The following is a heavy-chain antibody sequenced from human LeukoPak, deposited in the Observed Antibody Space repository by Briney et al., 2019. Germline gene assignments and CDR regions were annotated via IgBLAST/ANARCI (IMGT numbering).Heavy chain of an antibody. J-gene: IGHJ4*02. CDR1: GYTFTGYY. Sequence: ASVKVSCKASGYTFTGYYMHWVRQAPGQGLEWMGWINPNSGGTNYAQKFQGRATMTRDTSISTAYMELSRLRSDDTAVYYCASSIPGIAVTFDYWGQGTLVTVSS. CDR3: ASSIPGIAVTFDY. CDR2: INPNSGGT. V-gene: IGHV1-2*02. D-gene: IGHD6-19*01.